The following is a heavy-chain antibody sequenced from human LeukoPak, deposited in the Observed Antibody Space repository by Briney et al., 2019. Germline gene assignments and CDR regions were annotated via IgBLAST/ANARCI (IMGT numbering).Heavy chain of an antibody. CDR3: ARQTYYYDSSGYPHWYFDL. V-gene: IGHV4-59*01. D-gene: IGHD3-22*01. CDR2: IYYSGST. J-gene: IGHJ2*01. CDR1: GGSISSYY. Sequence: PSETLSLTCTVSGGSISSYYWSWIRQPPGKGLEWIGYIYYSGSTNYNPSLKSRVTISVDTSKNQFSLKLSSVTAADTAVYYCARQTYYYDSSGYPHWYFDLWGRGTLVTVSS.